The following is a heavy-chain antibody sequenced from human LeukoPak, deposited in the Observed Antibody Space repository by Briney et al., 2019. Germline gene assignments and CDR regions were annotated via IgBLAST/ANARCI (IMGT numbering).Heavy chain of an antibody. Sequence: PGGSLRLPCAASGFSFRSYAMHWVRQAPGKGLEYVSAISSNGGSTYYANSVKGRFTISRDNSKNTLYLQMGCLRAEDMAVYYCARVGDENAFDVWGQGTMVTVSS. V-gene: IGHV3-64*01. CDR1: GFSFRSYA. D-gene: IGHD2-21*01. J-gene: IGHJ3*01. CDR2: ISSNGGST. CDR3: ARVGDENAFDV.